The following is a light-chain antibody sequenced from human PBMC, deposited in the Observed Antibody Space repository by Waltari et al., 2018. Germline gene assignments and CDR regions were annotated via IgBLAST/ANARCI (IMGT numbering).Light chain of an antibody. CDR3: QQYNNWRGT. J-gene: IGKJ2*01. CDR2: GTS. Sequence: IVMTQSPATLSVSPGERATLSYRASQSVSSNLAWYQQKPGQAPRLLIYGTSTRATGIPARFSGSGSGTEFTLTISSLQSEDFAVYYCQQYNNWRGTFGQGTKLEIK. CDR1: QSVSSN. V-gene: IGKV3-15*01.